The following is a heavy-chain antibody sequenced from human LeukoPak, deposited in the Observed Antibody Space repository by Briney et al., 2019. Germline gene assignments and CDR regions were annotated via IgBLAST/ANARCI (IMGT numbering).Heavy chain of an antibody. J-gene: IGHJ4*02. D-gene: IGHD6-19*01. V-gene: IGHV3-11*01. Sequence: GGSLRLSCAASGFTFSDYHMSWIRQAPGKGLEWVSYISSSGGTISYADSVKGRFTISRDNAKNSLYLQMNSLRVEDTAVYYCARGPVSSSGFFGYWGQGTLVTVSS. CDR1: GFTFSDYH. CDR3: ARGPVSSSGFFGY. CDR2: ISSSGGTI.